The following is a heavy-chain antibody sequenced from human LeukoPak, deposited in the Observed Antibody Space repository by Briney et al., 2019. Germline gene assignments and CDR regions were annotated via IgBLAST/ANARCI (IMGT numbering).Heavy chain of an antibody. CDR1: GFTFSTYW. V-gene: IGHV3-74*01. D-gene: IGHD3-22*01. CDR3: ATPGFYDSRGYYGV. Sequence: PGGSLRLSCAASGFTFSTYWIHWVRQAPGKGLVWISRINTDGSTTNYADSVKGRFTISRDNSKNTLYLQMNSLRADDTAVYYCATPGFYDSRGYYGVWGQGTLVTVSS. J-gene: IGHJ4*02. CDR2: INTDGSTT.